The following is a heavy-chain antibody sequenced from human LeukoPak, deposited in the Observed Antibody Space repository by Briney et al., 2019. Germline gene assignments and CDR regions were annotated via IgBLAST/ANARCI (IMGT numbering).Heavy chain of an antibody. D-gene: IGHD1-26*01. CDR3: ARLRYTGTSQYYFDS. J-gene: IGHJ4*02. CDR2: IYSKGTT. CDR1: GDSVSSFY. Sequence: SETLSLTCAVSGDSVSSFYWSWVRQSAGKGLEWIGRIYSKGTTKYNLSLKSRVTISLDQSKNQFSLYLSSVTAADTAVYYCARLRYTGTSQYYFDSWGKGFLVTVSS. V-gene: IGHV4-4*07.